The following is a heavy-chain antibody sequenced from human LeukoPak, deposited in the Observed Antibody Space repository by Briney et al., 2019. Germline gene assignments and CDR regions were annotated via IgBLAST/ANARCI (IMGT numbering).Heavy chain of an antibody. V-gene: IGHV3-74*01. CDR2: INSDGSST. Sequence: GGPLRLSCAASGFTFSSYWMHWVRQAPGKGLVWVSRINSDGSSTNYADSVKGRFTISRDNAKNTLYLQMNSLRAEDTAVYYCARGCSGGRCYGDYWGQGTLVTVSS. D-gene: IGHD2-15*01. J-gene: IGHJ4*02. CDR3: ARGCSGGRCYGDY. CDR1: GFTFSSYW.